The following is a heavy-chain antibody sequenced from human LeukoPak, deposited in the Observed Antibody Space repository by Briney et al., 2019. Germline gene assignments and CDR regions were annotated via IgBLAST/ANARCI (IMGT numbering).Heavy chain of an antibody. CDR2: IYDSRSV. CDR1: GVSISSGGYY. Sequence: SQTLSLTRTVSGVSISSGGYYWSWIRQRPGKGLEWIGYIYDSRSVDFTPPLKSRGTISADTSKNQFSLILSYVTAADTAVYYCARNYDSSGYTAFGYWGRGTLLTVSS. V-gene: IGHV4-31*03. D-gene: IGHD3-22*01. J-gene: IGHJ4*02. CDR3: ARNYDSSGYTAFGY.